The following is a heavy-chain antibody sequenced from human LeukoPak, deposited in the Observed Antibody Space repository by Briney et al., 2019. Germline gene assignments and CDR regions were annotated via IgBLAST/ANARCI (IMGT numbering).Heavy chain of an antibody. J-gene: IGHJ4*02. V-gene: IGHV3-23*01. Sequence: PGRSLRLSCAASGFTFSSYGMHWVRQAPGKGLEWVSSISVSGTSTYYADSVKGRFTISRDNSKNTLFLEMNSLRAEDTAIYYCAKTVVVVQLWSLFDDWGQGTLVTVSS. D-gene: IGHD5-18*01. CDR3: AKTVVVVQLWSLFDD. CDR2: ISVSGTST. CDR1: GFTFSSYG.